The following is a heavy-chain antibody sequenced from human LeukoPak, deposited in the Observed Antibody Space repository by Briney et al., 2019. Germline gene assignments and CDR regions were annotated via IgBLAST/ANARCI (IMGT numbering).Heavy chain of an antibody. D-gene: IGHD3-22*01. J-gene: IGHJ4*02. CDR3: ARDAKYYFDTNGFYAILFDY. CDR1: GYTFTDYY. Sequence: ASVTVSFKASGYTFTDYYMHWVRQAPGQGLEWMGWINSASGGAYYAQKFQGRVSMTRDTSISTAYMELTSLRSDDTAVYYCARDAKYYFDTNGFYAILFDYWGQGTLVTVSS. CDR2: INSASGGA. V-gene: IGHV1-2*02.